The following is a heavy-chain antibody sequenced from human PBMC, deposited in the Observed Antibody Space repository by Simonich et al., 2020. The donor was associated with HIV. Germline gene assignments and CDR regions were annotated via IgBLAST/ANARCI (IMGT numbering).Heavy chain of an antibody. J-gene: IGHJ1*01. CDR3: ARLTAGGLGEYFQH. V-gene: IGHV4-34*01. D-gene: IGHD6-13*01. Sequence: QVQLQQWGAGLLKPSETLSLTCAVYGGSFSGYYWSWIRQPPGKGLVWIGEINHSGSTNYNPSLKSRVTISVDTSKNQFSLKLSSVTAADTAVYYCARLTAGGLGEYFQHWGQGTLVTVSS. CDR2: INHSGST. CDR1: GGSFSGYY.